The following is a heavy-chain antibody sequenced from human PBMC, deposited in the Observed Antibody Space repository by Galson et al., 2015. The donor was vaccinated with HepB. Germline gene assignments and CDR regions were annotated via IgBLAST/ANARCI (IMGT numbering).Heavy chain of an antibody. Sequence: QSGAEVKKPGESLKISCKGSGYSFSSYWIVWMRQMPGKGLEWMGIIYPDDSDTRYSPSFQGPVTISADKSISTAYLQWSSLKASDTAMYYCASSTQVYYYYMDVWGKGTTVTVSS. V-gene: IGHV5-51*03. J-gene: IGHJ6*03. CDR3: ASSTQVYYYYMDV. CDR1: GYSFSSYW. CDR2: IYPDDSDT.